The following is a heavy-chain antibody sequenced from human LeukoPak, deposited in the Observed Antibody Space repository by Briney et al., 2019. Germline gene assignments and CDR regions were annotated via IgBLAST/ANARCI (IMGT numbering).Heavy chain of an antibody. Sequence: GRSLRLSCAASGFTFDDYAMHWVRQAPGKGLEWVSAISWNSGSIGYADSVKGRFTISRDNAKNSLYLQMNSLRADDTALYYCAKDLSGSFGFFQHWGQGTLVTVSS. CDR1: GFTFDDYA. J-gene: IGHJ1*01. CDR3: AKDLSGSFGFFQH. V-gene: IGHV3-9*01. CDR2: ISWNSGSI. D-gene: IGHD1-26*01.